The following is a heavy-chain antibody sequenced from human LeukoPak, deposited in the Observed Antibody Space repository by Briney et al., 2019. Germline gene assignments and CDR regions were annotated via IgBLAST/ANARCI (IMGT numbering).Heavy chain of an antibody. J-gene: IGHJ4*02. V-gene: IGHV3-23*01. CDR2: ISGSGGST. D-gene: IGHD3-22*01. CDR3: AKGTAVVRVFDY. CDR1: GFTFSSYA. Sequence: GGSLRLSCAASGFTFSSYAMSWVRQAPGKGLEWVSAISGSGGSTYYADSVKGRFTISRDNSKNTLYLQINSLRAEDTAVYYCAKGTAVVRVFDYWGQGTLVTVSS.